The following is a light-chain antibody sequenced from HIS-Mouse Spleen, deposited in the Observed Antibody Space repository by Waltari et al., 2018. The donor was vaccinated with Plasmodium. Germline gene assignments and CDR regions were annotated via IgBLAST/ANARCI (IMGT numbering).Light chain of an antibody. CDR2: EVS. Sequence: QSALTQPPSASGSPGQSVTISCTGTRSDVGVYNYVSWYQQHPGKAPNLMLYEVSKRPSGVPDRFSGSKSGNTASLTVSGLQAEDEADYYCSSYAGSNNLVFGGGTKLTVL. J-gene: IGLJ2*01. CDR1: RSDVGVYNY. V-gene: IGLV2-8*01. CDR3: SSYAGSNNLV.